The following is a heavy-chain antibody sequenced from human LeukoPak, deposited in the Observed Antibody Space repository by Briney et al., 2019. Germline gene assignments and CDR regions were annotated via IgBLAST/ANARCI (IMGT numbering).Heavy chain of an antibody. CDR3: VRLYDFDSSGYYSGDY. J-gene: IGHJ4*02. CDR2: IFPGDSYT. D-gene: IGHD3-22*01. Sequence: PGESLKISCKGSGYSFTSYWIGWVRQMPGKGLEWMGIIFPGDSYTKYSPSFQGQVTISVDKSISTAYLQWSSLKASDTAMYYCVRLYDFDSSGYYSGDYWGQGTLVTVSS. V-gene: IGHV5-51*03. CDR1: GYSFTSYW.